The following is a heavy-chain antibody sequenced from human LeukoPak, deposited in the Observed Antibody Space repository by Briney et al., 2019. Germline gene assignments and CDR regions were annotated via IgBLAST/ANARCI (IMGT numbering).Heavy chain of an antibody. D-gene: IGHD3-22*01. Sequence: PSETLSLTCAVYGGSFSDYYWSWIRQPPGKGLEWIGEINHSGSTSYNPSLKSRVTISVDTSKNQFSLKLSSVTAADTAVYYCARLGYDSSGQYYYYMDVWGKGTTVTISS. CDR1: GGSFSDYY. V-gene: IGHV4-34*01. CDR2: INHSGST. J-gene: IGHJ6*03. CDR3: ARLGYDSSGQYYYYMDV.